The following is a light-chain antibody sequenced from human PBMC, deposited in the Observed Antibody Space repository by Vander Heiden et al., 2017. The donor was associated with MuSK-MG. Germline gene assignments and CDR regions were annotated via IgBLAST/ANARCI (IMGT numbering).Light chain of an antibody. V-gene: IGKV1-12*01. CDR1: QGIGNW. CDR2: DAS. CDR3: QQANSFPIT. Sequence: IQMTQSPASVSASVGDRVTITCRASQGIGNWLAGYQQNPGRAPELMIYDASRLQSGVASRFSGSGSGTDFTLTIGSLQPEDFATYYCQQANSFPITFGGGTKVDI. J-gene: IGKJ4*01.